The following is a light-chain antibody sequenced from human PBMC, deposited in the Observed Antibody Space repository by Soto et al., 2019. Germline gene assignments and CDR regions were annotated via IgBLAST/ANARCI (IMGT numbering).Light chain of an antibody. CDR3: QQSYMDPIT. CDR2: DAS. J-gene: IGKJ5*01. V-gene: IGKV1-39*01. CDR1: QSISTY. Sequence: DIQMTQSPSSRSACVGNRGTITCRASQSISTYLNWYQKKPGKAPNLLIYDASRLQSGVPSRFSGSGGGTDFTLSISSVQPEDFATYFCQQSYMDPITFGQGTRLEIK.